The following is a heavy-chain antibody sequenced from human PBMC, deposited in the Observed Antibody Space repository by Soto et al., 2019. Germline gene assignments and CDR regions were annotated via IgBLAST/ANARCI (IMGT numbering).Heavy chain of an antibody. V-gene: IGHV3-30-3*01. CDR3: ARVLNTSSWFDYYYYGMDV. Sequence: GGSLRLSCAASGFTFSSYAMHWVRQAPGKGLEWVAVISYDGSNKYYADSVKGRFTISRDNSKNTLYLQMNSLRAEDTAVYYWARVLNTSSWFDYYYYGMDVWGQGTTVTVSS. CDR2: ISYDGSNK. J-gene: IGHJ6*02. CDR1: GFTFSSYA. D-gene: IGHD2-2*01.